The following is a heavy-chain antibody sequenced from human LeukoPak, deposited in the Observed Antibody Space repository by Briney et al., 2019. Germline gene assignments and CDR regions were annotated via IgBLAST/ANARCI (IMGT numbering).Heavy chain of an antibody. J-gene: IGHJ4*02. CDR1: GGSISSYY. D-gene: IGHD6-6*01. V-gene: IGHV4-59*01. CDR2: IYNSGST. Sequence: SETLSLTCTVSGGSISSYYWSWIRQPPGKGLEWIGYIYNSGSTNYNPSLKSRVTISVDTSKNQFSLKLNSVTAADTAVYYCARRGRSSNYFDYWGQGTLVTVSS. CDR3: ARRGRSSNYFDY.